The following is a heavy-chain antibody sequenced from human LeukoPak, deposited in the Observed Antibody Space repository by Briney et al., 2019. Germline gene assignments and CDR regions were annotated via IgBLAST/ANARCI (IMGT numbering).Heavy chain of an antibody. CDR3: AREGDYVWGSYRLPLDY. CDR1: GGTFSSYT. D-gene: IGHD3-16*02. Sequence: ASVKVSCKASGGTFSSYTISWVRQAPGQGLEWMGWISAYNGNTNYAQKLQGRVTMTTDTSTSTAYMELRSLRSDDTAVYYCAREGDYVWGSYRLPLDYWGQGTLVTVSS. V-gene: IGHV1-18*01. J-gene: IGHJ4*02. CDR2: ISAYNGNT.